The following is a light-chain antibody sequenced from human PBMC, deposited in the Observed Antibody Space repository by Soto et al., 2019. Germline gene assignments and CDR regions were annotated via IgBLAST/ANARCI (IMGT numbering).Light chain of an antibody. CDR2: GAS. J-gene: IGKJ1*01. Sequence: EIVLRQSPGTLSLSPGERATPSCRVSQSVSSSYLAWYQQKPGQAPRLLIYGASSRTTGIPDRFSGSGSGTDFTRTISRLEPEDFAVYFCQQYGSSPRTFGQGTNAEIK. V-gene: IGKV3-20*01. CDR1: QSVSSSY. CDR3: QQYGSSPRT.